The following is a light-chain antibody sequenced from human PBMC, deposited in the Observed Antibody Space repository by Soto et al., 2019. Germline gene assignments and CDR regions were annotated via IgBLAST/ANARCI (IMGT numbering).Light chain of an antibody. V-gene: IGLV2-8*01. J-gene: IGLJ2*01. CDR2: EVN. Sequence: QSALTQPPSASGSPGQSVTISCTGTSSAVAGYNYVSWYQQHPGKAPKLMIYEVNKRPSGVPDRFSGSKSGTTASLTVSGLQAEDEADYYCRLYTGSHDLVFGGGTKLTVL. CDR1: SSAVAGYNY. CDR3: RLYTGSHDLV.